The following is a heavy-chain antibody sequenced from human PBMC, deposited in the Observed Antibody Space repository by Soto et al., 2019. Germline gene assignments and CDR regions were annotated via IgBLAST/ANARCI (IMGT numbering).Heavy chain of an antibody. CDR2: IYHSGST. CDR1: GGSISSSNW. V-gene: IGHV4-4*02. CDR3: ARACSSTSCYMVFDY. J-gene: IGHJ4*02. Sequence: NPSETLSLTCAVSGGSISSSNWWSRVRQPPGKGLEWIGEIYHSGSTNYNPSLKSRVTISVDKSKNQFSLKLSSVTAADTAVYYCARACSSTSCYMVFDYWGQGTLVTVSS. D-gene: IGHD2-2*02.